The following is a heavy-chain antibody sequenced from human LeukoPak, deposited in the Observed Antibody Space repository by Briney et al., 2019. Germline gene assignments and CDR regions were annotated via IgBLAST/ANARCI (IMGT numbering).Heavy chain of an antibody. D-gene: IGHD2-8*02. CDR1: GFTFSSYG. Sequence: AGNLRLSCVASGFTFSSYGMHWVRQAPGKGLEWVAKIQYDGSNQYYSHSVKGIFTVSRDNSKNTLYLKMISLRAEDKAVYYCANTGGGSDKWLDRWGQRTLVTV. CDR2: IQYDGSNQ. V-gene: IGHV3-30*02. CDR3: ANTGGGSDKWLDR. J-gene: IGHJ5*02.